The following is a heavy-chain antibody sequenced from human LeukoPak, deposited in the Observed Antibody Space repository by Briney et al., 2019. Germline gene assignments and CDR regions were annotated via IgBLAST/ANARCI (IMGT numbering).Heavy chain of an antibody. Sequence: QPGGSLRLSCAASGFTFSSYEMNWVRQAPGKGLEWVSYISSSGSTIYDADSVKGRFTISRDNAKNSLYLQMNSLRAEDTAVYYCARDTYSSNWYGFDPWGQGTLVTVSS. CDR1: GFTFSSYE. D-gene: IGHD6-13*01. CDR3: ARDTYSSNWYGFDP. J-gene: IGHJ5*02. V-gene: IGHV3-48*03. CDR2: ISSSGSTI.